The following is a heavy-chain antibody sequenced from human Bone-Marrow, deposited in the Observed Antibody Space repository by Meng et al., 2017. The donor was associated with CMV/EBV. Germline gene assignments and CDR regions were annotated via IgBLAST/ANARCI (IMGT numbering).Heavy chain of an antibody. Sequence: GESLKISCAVAGFTFSSYAMHWVRQAPGKGLEWVAFIRYDGSNKYYADSVKGRFTISRDNSKNTLYLQMNSLRAEDTAVYYCAKDLWGIIVLDYGMDVWGQGTTVPVSS. CDR2: IRYDGSNK. V-gene: IGHV3-30*02. J-gene: IGHJ6*02. CDR1: GFTFSSYA. CDR3: AKDLWGIIVLDYGMDV. D-gene: IGHD3-16*01.